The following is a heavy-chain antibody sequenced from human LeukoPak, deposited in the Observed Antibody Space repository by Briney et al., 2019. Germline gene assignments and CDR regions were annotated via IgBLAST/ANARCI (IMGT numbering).Heavy chain of an antibody. Sequence: SETLSLTCAVFGGSFSGYYWSWIRQPPGKGLEWIGEINHSGSTNYNPSLKSRVTISVDTSKNQFSLKLSSVTAADTAVYYCATLARDSSGYYPKNYYYYYMDVWGKGTTVTVSS. CDR1: GGSFSGYY. CDR2: INHSGST. V-gene: IGHV4-34*01. CDR3: ATLARDSSGYYPKNYYYYYMDV. D-gene: IGHD3-22*01. J-gene: IGHJ6*03.